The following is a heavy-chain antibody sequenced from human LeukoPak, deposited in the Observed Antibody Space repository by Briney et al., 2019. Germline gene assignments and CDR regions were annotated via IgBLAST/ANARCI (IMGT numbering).Heavy chain of an antibody. J-gene: IGHJ4*02. CDR3: ARVVGSGLPDY. Sequence: GGSLRLYCAASGRTFSSYEMNWVRQAPGKGLEWVSYISSSGSTIYYADSVKGRFTISRDNAKNSLYLQMNSLRADDTAVYYCARVVGSGLPDYWGQGTLVTVSS. CDR1: GRTFSSYE. V-gene: IGHV3-48*03. D-gene: IGHD3-22*01. CDR2: ISSSGSTI.